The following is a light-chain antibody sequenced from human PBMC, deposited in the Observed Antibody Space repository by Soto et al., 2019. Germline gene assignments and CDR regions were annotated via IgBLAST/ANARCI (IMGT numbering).Light chain of an antibody. Sequence: QSALTQPPSASGSPGQSVTISCTGTSSDVGGYKYVSWYQQHPGNAPRLIIYEVNERPSGVPDRFSGSKSGNTASLTVSSLQAEDEADYYCSSYAGSNNVIFGGGTKVTVL. CDR2: EVN. J-gene: IGLJ2*01. CDR3: SSYAGSNNVI. CDR1: SSDVGGYKY. V-gene: IGLV2-8*01.